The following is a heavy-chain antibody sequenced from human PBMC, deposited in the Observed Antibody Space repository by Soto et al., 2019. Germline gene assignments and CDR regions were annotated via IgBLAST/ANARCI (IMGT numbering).Heavy chain of an antibody. CDR2: IYYSGST. D-gene: IGHD3-9*01. Sequence: SETLSLTCTVSGDSIRSGSFFWSWIRQHPGKGPEWIGYIYYSGSTYYNPSLKSRVAISVDTSQNHFSLKLRSLTAADTAVYYCAREVDVFTGRYFDFWGQGMLVTVSS. CDR3: AREVDVFTGRYFDF. CDR1: GDSIRSGSFF. J-gene: IGHJ4*02. V-gene: IGHV4-31*03.